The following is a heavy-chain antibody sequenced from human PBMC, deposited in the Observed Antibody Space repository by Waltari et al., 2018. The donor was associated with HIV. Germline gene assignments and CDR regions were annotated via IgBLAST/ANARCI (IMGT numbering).Heavy chain of an antibody. CDR3: TRDQYNYGSGRADF. V-gene: IGHV3-49*04. CDR2: IRSKAYGGTT. Sequence: EVQLVESGGGLVQPGRSLRLSCTASGFTFGDHAMSWVGQAPGKGVEWVGFIRSKAYGGTTENAASVKGRFTISRDDSKSIAYLQMNSLKTEDTAVYYCTRDQYNYGSGRADFWGQGTLVTVSS. J-gene: IGHJ4*02. CDR1: GFTFGDHA. D-gene: IGHD3-10*01.